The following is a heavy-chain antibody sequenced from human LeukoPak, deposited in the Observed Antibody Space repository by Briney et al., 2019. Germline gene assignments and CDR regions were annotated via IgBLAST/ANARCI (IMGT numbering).Heavy chain of an antibody. CDR2: ISAYNGNT. Sequence: ASVKVSCKASGYTFTSYGISWVRQAPGQGLEWMGWISAYNGNTNYAQKLQGRVTMTTDTSTSTAYMELSSLRSEDTAVYYCARGTVVPAAMGYYYYMDVWGKGTTVTVSS. V-gene: IGHV1-18*01. D-gene: IGHD2-2*01. CDR3: ARGTVVPAAMGYYYYMDV. J-gene: IGHJ6*03. CDR1: GYTFTSYG.